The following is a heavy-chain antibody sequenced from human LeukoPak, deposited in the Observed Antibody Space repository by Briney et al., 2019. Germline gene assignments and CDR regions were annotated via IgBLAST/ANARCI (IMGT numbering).Heavy chain of an antibody. J-gene: IGHJ4*02. D-gene: IGHD3-22*01. V-gene: IGHV4-34*01. CDR1: GGSFSGYY. CDR3: ARGGSYYDGGGLEDY. CDR2: INHSGST. Sequence: PETLSLTCAVYGGSFSGYYWSWIRQPPGKGLEWIGEINHSGSTNYNPSLKSRVTISVDTSKNQLSLKLSSVTAADTAVYYCARGGSYYDGGGLEDYWGQGTLVTVSS.